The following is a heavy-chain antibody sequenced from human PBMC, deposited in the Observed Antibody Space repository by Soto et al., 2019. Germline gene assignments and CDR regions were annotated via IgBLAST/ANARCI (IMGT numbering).Heavy chain of an antibody. CDR1: GCTFSNDA. CDR3: SREVVTETTLGYFDY. CDR2: ITPFFDTP. V-gene: IGHV1-69*06. Sequence: QVHLLQSGAEVKKPGSSVKVSCKASGCTFSNDAVSWLLQATGQGLEWMGGITPFFDTPSYAQRFQGRIPISADTSTTTGYMELRGLRCEDTAIDYCSREVVTETTLGYFDYWGQGTLVNVSA. D-gene: IGHD2-21*02. J-gene: IGHJ4*02.